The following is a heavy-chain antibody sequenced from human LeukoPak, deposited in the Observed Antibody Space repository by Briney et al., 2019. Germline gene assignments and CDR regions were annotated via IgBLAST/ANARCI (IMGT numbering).Heavy chain of an antibody. D-gene: IGHD6-19*01. Sequence: SETLSLTCAVYGGSFSGYYWSWIRQPPGKGLEWIGEINHSGSTNYNPSLKSRVTISVDTSEDQFSLKLSSVTAADTAVYYCARGSLSIAVALDCWGQGTLVTVSS. CDR3: ARGSLSIAVALDC. CDR1: GGSFSGYY. V-gene: IGHV4-34*01. CDR2: INHSGST. J-gene: IGHJ4*02.